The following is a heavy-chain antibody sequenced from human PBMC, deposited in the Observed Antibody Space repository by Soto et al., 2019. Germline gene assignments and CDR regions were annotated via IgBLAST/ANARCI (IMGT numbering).Heavy chain of an antibody. CDR3: ARDSIAAAGTGDY. CDR2: IYYSGST. CDR1: GGSVSSGSYY. Sequence: QVQLQESGPGLVKPSETLSLTCTVSGGSVSSGSYYWSWIRQPPGKGLAWIGYIYYSGSTNYNPSLKSRVTISVDTSKNQFSLKLSSVTAADTAVYYCARDSIAAAGTGDYWGQGTLVTVSS. J-gene: IGHJ4*02. V-gene: IGHV4-61*01. D-gene: IGHD6-13*01.